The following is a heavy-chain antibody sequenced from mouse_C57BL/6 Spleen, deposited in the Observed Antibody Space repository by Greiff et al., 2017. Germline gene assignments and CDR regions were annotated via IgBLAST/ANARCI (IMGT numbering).Heavy chain of an antibody. D-gene: IGHD1-1*01. V-gene: IGHV1-55*01. CDR1: GYTFTSYW. CDR2: IYPASGST. CDR3: ARYGSSYNYFDY. Sequence: QVQLQQPGAELVKPGASVKMSCKASGYTFTSYWITWVKQRPGQGLEWIGDIYPASGSTNYNEKFKSKATLTVDTSSSTAYMQLSSMTSEDSAVYDCARYGSSYNYFDYWGQGTTLTVSS. J-gene: IGHJ2*01.